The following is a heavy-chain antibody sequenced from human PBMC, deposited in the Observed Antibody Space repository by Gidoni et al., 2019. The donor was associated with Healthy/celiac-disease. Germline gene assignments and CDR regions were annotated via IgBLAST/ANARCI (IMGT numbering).Heavy chain of an antibody. Sequence: QITLKESGPTLVKPTQTLTLTCTFSGFSLSTSGVGVGWIRQPPGKALEWLALIYWDDDKRYSPSLKSRLTITKDTSKNQVVLTMTNMDPVDTATYYCAHTILYYDFWSGYSPSNYYYYGMDVWGQGTTVTVSS. CDR3: AHTILYYDFWSGYSPSNYYYYGMDV. D-gene: IGHD3-3*01. V-gene: IGHV2-5*02. J-gene: IGHJ6*02. CDR2: IYWDDDK. CDR1: GFSLSTSGVG.